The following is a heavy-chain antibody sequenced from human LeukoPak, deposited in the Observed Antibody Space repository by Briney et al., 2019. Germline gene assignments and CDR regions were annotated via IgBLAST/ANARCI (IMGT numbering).Heavy chain of an antibody. CDR1: GYSISSGYY. J-gene: IGHJ4*02. CDR2: IYHSGST. V-gene: IGHV4-38-2*02. CDR3: ARDDLSILTGYDY. D-gene: IGHD3-9*01. Sequence: SETLSLTCTVSGYSISSGYYWGWIRQPPGKGLEWIGSIYHSGSTYYNPSLKSRVTISVDTSKNQFSLKLSSVTAADTAVYYCARDDLSILTGYDYWGQGSPVTVSS.